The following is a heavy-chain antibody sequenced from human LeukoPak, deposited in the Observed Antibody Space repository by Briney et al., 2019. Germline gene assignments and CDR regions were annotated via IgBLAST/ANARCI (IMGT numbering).Heavy chain of an antibody. CDR1: GYTLTGYY. V-gene: IGHV1-2*04. Sequence: GASVKVSCKASGYTLTGYYMHWVRQAPGQGLEWMGWINPNSGGTNYAQKFQGWVTMTRDTSISTAYMELSRLRSDDTAVYYCARGEDYGGIYGMDVWGQGTTVTVSS. CDR3: ARGEDYGGIYGMDV. CDR2: INPNSGGT. J-gene: IGHJ6*02. D-gene: IGHD4-23*01.